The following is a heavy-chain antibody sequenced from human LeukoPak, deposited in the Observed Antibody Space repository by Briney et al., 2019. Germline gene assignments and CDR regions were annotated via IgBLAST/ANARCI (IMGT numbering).Heavy chain of an antibody. J-gene: IGHJ5*02. Sequence: ASVKVSCKASGYTFTSYAMNWVRQAPGQGLEWMGWINTNTGNPTYAQGFTGRFVLSLDTSVSTAYLQISSLKAEDTAVYYCARGDDILTGYYNDNWFDPWGQGTLVTVSS. V-gene: IGHV7-4-1*02. CDR1: GYTFTSYA. CDR3: ARGDDILTGYYNDNWFDP. CDR2: INTNTGNP. D-gene: IGHD3-9*01.